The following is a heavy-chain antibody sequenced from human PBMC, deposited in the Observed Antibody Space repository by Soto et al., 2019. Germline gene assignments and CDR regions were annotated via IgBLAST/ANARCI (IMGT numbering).Heavy chain of an antibody. CDR1: GGSFSGYY. CDR3: ARGRSGYDLSWFDP. Sequence: KRSETLSLTCAVYGGSFSGYYWSWIRQPPGKGLEWIGEINHSGSTNYNPSLKSRVTISVDTSKNQFSLKLSSVTAADTAVYYCARGRSGYDLSWFDPWGQGTLVTVSS. J-gene: IGHJ5*02. D-gene: IGHD5-12*01. V-gene: IGHV4-34*01. CDR2: INHSGST.